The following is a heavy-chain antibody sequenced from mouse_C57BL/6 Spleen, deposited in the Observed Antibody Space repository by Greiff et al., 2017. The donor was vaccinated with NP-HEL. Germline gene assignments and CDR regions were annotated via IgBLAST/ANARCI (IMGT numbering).Heavy chain of an antibody. J-gene: IGHJ2*01. CDR2: IDPSDSDT. CDR1: GYTFTSYW. V-gene: IGHV1-52*01. CDR3: ARSGTLDY. D-gene: IGHD3-2*02. Sequence: QVQLQQPGAELVRPGSSVKLSCKASGYTFTSYWMHWVKQRPIQGLEWIGNIDPSDSDTHYNQKFKDKATLTVDKSSSTAYMQLSSLTSEDSAVYYCARSGTLDYWGQGTTLTVSS.